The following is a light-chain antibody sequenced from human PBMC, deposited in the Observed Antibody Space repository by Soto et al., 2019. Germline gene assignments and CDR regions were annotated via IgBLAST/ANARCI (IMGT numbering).Light chain of an antibody. CDR2: DAS. V-gene: IGKV1-5*01. CDR3: QQYNSNSRT. Sequence: DIQMTQSPSSLSASVGDRVTITCRASQSISNWLAWYQQKPGKAPKLLIYDASSLERGVPSRFSGSGSGTEFTLTISRLQSEDFATYYCQQYNSNSRTFGQGTKVDIK. CDR1: QSISNW. J-gene: IGKJ1*01.